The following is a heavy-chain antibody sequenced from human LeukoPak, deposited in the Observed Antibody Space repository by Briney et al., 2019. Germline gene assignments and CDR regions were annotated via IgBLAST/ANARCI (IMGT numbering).Heavy chain of an antibody. CDR2: MSTSGTT. Sequence: SETLSLTCSVSGGSISNYYWSWIRQPAGKGLEWVGRMSTSGTTNYNPSLQSRVTMSVDTSKNRFSLKLTSVTAADTAVYYCGSCEDYRDVAIDIWGRGTMVTVSS. D-gene: IGHD4-17*01. V-gene: IGHV4-4*07. CDR3: GSCEDYRDVAIDI. J-gene: IGHJ3*02. CDR1: GGSISNYY.